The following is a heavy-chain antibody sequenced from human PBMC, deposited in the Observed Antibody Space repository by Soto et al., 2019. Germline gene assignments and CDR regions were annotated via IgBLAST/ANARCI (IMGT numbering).Heavy chain of an antibody. J-gene: IGHJ4*02. V-gene: IGHV1-69*06. CDR3: ARDRRVDYYDSSGRFDY. D-gene: IGHD3-22*01. CDR2: IIPIFGTA. CDR1: GGTFSSYS. Sequence: SVKVCCKASGGTFSSYSISWVRQAPGQGLEWMGGIIPIFGTANYAQKFQGRVTITADKSTSTAYMELSSLRSEDTAVYYCARDRRVDYYDSSGRFDYWGQGTLVTVSS.